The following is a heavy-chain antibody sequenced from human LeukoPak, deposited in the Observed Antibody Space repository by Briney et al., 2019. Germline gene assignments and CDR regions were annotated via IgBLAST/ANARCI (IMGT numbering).Heavy chain of an antibody. CDR3: ARLMEYYGSGSYYKIIDY. D-gene: IGHD3-10*01. CDR2: ISYSGTT. CDR1: GGSISSSNYY. J-gene: IGHJ4*02. V-gene: IGHV4-39*01. Sequence: SETLSLTCTVSGGSISSSNYYWGWIRQPPGKGLEWIRSISYSGTTCYNPSLKSRVTISVATSKNQFSLKLSSVTAADTAVYYCARLMEYYGSGSYYKIIDYWGQGTLVTVSS.